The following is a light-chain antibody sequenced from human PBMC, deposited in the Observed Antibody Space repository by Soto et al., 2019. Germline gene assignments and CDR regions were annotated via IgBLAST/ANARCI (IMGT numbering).Light chain of an antibody. Sequence: EIVLTQSPGTLSLSPRERATLSCRASQSIFNNYLAWYQQKPGQAPRLLVYGASFRATGIPDRFSGSGSGTDLTPTISRLEPEEFAGYYCQQYGGSSFTFGQETRLEI. V-gene: IGKV3-20*01. CDR1: QSIFNNY. CDR3: QQYGGSSFT. CDR2: GAS. J-gene: IGKJ2*01.